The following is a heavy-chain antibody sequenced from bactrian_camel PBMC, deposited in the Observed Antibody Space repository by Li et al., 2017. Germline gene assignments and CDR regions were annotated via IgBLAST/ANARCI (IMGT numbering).Heavy chain of an antibody. Sequence: HVQLVESGGGSVQTGGSLRFSCTVNGSIKRGSLCMGWSRQVPGKEREAVAGISTSGGSAMYSDSVRGRYTISRESGNNTIHLQMDGLNPDDSGVYYCAGDRRYGAWYQGSQYSYWGRGTQVTVS. CDR3: AGDRRYGAWYQGSQYSY. V-gene: IGHV3S53*01. CDR2: ISTSGGSA. J-gene: IGHJ4*01. D-gene: IGHD6*01. CDR1: GSIKRGSLC.